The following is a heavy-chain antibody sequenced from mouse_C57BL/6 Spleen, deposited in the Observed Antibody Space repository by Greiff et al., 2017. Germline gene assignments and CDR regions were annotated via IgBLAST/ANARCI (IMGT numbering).Heavy chain of an antibody. D-gene: IGHD1-1*01. CDR3: ARHYYGSSPGD. Sequence: EVQLQQSGPELVKPGASVKISCKASGYTFTDYYMNWVKQSHGKSLEWIGDINPNNGGTSYNQKFKGKATLTVDKSSSTAYMELRSLTSEDSAVYYCARHYYGSSPGDWGQGTTLTVSS. J-gene: IGHJ2*01. CDR2: INPNNGGT. V-gene: IGHV1-26*01. CDR1: GYTFTDYY.